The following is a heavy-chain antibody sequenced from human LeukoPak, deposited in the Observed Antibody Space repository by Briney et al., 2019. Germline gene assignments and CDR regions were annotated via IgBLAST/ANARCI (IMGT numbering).Heavy chain of an antibody. CDR2: ISHSGSP. CDR1: DYSNTYGYF. D-gene: IGHD2-15*01. V-gene: IGHV4-38-2*01. J-gene: IGHJ4*02. Sequence: PSETLSLTCAVSDYSNTYGYFWAWIRQPPGKGLEWIGSISHSGSPHYSPTLESRVTISRDTSENKFSLKMTSVTAADTAVYFCARVVRPQGDFDSWGQGTLVIISS. CDR3: ARVVRPQGDFDS.